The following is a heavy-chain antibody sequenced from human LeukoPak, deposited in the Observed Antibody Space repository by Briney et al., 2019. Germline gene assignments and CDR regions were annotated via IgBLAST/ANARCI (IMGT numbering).Heavy chain of an antibody. CDR2: XXXSSSTI. CDR1: GFTFSSYX. D-gene: IGHD3-10*01. Sequence: GGSLRLSCAASGFTFSSYXXXXXRQAPGKGLEWXXXXXXSSSTIYYADSVKGRFTISRDNAKNSLYLQMNSLRDEDTAVYYCARDGVTMVRGVKYAFDIWGQGTMVTVSS. CDR3: ARDGVTMVRGVKYAFDI. V-gene: IGHV3-48*02. J-gene: IGHJ3*02.